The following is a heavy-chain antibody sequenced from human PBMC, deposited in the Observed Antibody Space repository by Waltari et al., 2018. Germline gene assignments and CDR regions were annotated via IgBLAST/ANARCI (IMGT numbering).Heavy chain of an antibody. J-gene: IGHJ4*02. Sequence: QVQLQESGPGLVKPSQTLSLTCTVSGCSIPSGDSYRSLIRQPPGKGLEWSGYIYYSGSTYYNPSLKSRVTISVDTSKNQFSLKLSSVTAADTAVYYCARGVPAASTYFDYWGQGTLVTVSS. CDR3: ARGVPAASTYFDY. D-gene: IGHD2-2*01. CDR2: IYYSGST. V-gene: IGHV4-30-4*08. CDR1: GCSIPSGDSY.